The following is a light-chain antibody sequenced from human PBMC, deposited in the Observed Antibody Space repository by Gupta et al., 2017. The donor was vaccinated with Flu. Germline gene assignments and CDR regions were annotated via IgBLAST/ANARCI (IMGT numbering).Light chain of an antibody. V-gene: IGLV2-14*01. Sequence: HSALTQPASVSGSPGQSITISCSGSSSDVGDDKYVSWYQQHPGKAPKLMIYEVSNRPSGVSNRFSASKSGNTASLTISGLQAEDEADYYCSSYTSSSTLVFGGGTKLTVL. CDR3: SSYTSSSTLV. J-gene: IGLJ3*02. CDR2: EVS. CDR1: SSDVGDDKY.